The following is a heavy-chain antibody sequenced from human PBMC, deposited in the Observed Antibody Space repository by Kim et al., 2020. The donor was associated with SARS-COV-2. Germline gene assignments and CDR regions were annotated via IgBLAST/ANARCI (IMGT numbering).Heavy chain of an antibody. D-gene: IGHD1-26*01. CDR1: GFRFSSHA. Sequence: GGSLRLSCVASGFRFSSHAMTWVRQAPGKGLERVSIISGGGDTIYYADSVKGRFTVSSDNSKNTLYLQMNSLRAEDTALYFCAKDQSGNYYYYSGMDVWG. J-gene: IGHJ6*01. V-gene: IGHV3-23*01. CDR2: ISGGGDTI. CDR3: AKDQSGNYYYYSGMDV.